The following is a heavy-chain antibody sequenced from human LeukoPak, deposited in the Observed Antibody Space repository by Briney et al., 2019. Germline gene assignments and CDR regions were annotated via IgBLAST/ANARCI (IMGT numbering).Heavy chain of an antibody. CDR3: ASPDSSGWGRGFDP. Sequence: ASVKVSCKAAGYTFTSYDINWVRQATGQGLEWMGWMNPNSGNTGYAQKFQGRVTMTRNTSISTAYMELSSLRSEDTAVYCCASPDSSGWGRGFDPWGQGTLVTVSS. J-gene: IGHJ5*02. V-gene: IGHV1-8*01. CDR2: MNPNSGNT. CDR1: GYTFTSYD. D-gene: IGHD6-19*01.